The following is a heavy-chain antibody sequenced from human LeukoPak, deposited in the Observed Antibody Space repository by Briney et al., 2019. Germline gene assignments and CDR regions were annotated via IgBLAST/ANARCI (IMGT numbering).Heavy chain of an antibody. J-gene: IGHJ3*02. CDR3: ARGSSSWYSPPDAFDI. CDR1: GGSFSGYY. Sequence: SETLSLTCAVYGGSFSGYYWSWIRQPPGKGLEWIGEINHSGSTNYNPSLKSRVTISVDTSKNQFSLKLSSVTAADTAAYYCARGSSSWYSPPDAFDIWGQGTMVTVSS. V-gene: IGHV4-34*01. D-gene: IGHD6-13*01. CDR2: INHSGST.